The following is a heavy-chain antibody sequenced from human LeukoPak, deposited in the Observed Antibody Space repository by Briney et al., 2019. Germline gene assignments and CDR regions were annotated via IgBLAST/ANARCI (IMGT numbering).Heavy chain of an antibody. CDR2: IYYSGST. CDR3: ARQLTGYYYAFDI. J-gene: IGHJ3*02. Sequence: SETLSLTCTVSGGSISSYYWSWIRQPPGKGLEWIGYIYYSGSTNYNPSLKSRVTISVDTSKNQFSLKLSSVTAADTAVYYCARQLTGYYYAFDIWGQGTMVTVSS. CDR1: GGSISSYY. V-gene: IGHV4-59*08. D-gene: IGHD3-9*01.